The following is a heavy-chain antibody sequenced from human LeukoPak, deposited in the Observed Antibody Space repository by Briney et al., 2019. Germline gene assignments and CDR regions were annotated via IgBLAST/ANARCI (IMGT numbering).Heavy chain of an antibody. CDR3: AKDRRPTVTTYFDY. CDR1: GYTFIDYY. Sequence: SCKASGYTFIDYYMHWVRQAPGKGLEWVAVISNDGSNKYHADSVKGRFTISRDNSKNTLYLQMNSLRAEDTAVYYCAKDRRPTVTTYFDYWGQGTLVTVSS. CDR2: ISNDGSNK. V-gene: IGHV3-30*18. D-gene: IGHD1-14*01. J-gene: IGHJ4*02.